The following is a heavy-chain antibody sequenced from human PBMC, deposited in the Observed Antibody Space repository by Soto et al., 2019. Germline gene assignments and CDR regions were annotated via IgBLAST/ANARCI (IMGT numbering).Heavy chain of an antibody. Sequence: QVQLQESGPGLVKPSQTLSHTCTVSGGSISSGGYYWSWIRQHPGKGLECIGYIYYSGSTYYNPSLKSLVTISVDTSKNQFSLKLSSVTAADTAVYYCARDLVGVRSSCWPGNYYYYGMDVWGQGTTVTVSS. D-gene: IGHD6-13*01. V-gene: IGHV4-31*01. CDR3: ARDLVGVRSSCWPGNYYYYGMDV. J-gene: IGHJ6*02. CDR1: GGSISSGGYY. CDR2: IYYSGST.